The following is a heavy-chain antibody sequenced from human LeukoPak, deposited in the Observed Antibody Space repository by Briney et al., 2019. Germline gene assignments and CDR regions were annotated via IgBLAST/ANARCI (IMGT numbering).Heavy chain of an antibody. Sequence: GSLRLSCTASGFTFSSYWMSWVRQAPGKGLEWIGEISHSGSTNYNPSLKSRVTISVDTSKNQFSLKLSSVTAADTAVYYCAGLLYYYDSSGYYYSAFDIWGQGTMVTVSS. CDR3: AGLLYYYDSSGYYYSAFDI. CDR1: GFTFSSYW. J-gene: IGHJ3*02. D-gene: IGHD3-22*01. CDR2: ISHSGST. V-gene: IGHV4-34*08.